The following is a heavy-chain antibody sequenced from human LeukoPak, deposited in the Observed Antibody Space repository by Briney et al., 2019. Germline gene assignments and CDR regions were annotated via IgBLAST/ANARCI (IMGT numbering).Heavy chain of an antibody. J-gene: IGHJ4*02. CDR1: GFTFSSYS. CDR3: ARAPTYYDFWSGYYTGIVAGFDY. V-gene: IGHV3-21*01. D-gene: IGHD3-3*01. Sequence: GGSLRLSCAASGFTFSSYSMNWVRQARGKGLEWVSCISSSSSYIYYADSVKGRFTISRDNAKNSLYLQMNSLRAEDTAVYYCARAPTYYDFWSGYYTGIVAGFDYWGQGTLVTVSS. CDR2: ISSSSSYI.